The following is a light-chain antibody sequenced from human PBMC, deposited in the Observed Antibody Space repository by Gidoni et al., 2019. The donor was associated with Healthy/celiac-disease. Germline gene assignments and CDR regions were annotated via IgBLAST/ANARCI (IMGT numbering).Light chain of an antibody. CDR2: LGS. CDR3: MQALQTPWT. CDR1: QSLLHSNGYNY. J-gene: IGKJ1*01. V-gene: IGKV2-28*01. Sequence: DIVMTQSPLSLPVTPGEPASISCGSSQSLLHSNGYNYLDWYLQKPGQSPQLLIYLGSNRASGVPDRFSGSGSGTDFTLKISRVEAEDVGVYYCMQALQTPWTFGQXTKVEIK.